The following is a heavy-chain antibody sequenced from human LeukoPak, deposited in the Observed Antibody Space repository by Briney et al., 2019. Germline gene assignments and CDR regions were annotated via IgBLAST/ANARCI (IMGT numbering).Heavy chain of an antibody. CDR1: GYTFINYG. J-gene: IGHJ4*02. CDR2: VSAYADNT. V-gene: IGHV1-18*01. D-gene: IGHD2-15*01. Sequence: ASVKVSCKASGYTFINYGISWVRQAPGQGLEWMGWVSAYADNTNYVQKVQGRVTMTTDTSTSTAYMELRSLRSDDTAVYYCARDCIGCHGFDHWGQGTLVTVSS. CDR3: ARDCIGCHGFDH.